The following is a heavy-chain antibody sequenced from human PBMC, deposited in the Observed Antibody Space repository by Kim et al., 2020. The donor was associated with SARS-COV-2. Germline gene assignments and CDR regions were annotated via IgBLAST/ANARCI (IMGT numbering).Heavy chain of an antibody. CDR2: IYYGGNT. CDR3: ARDDSLGGFDY. Sequence: SETLSLTCTVSKDSITSGGYYWNKIRQQPGKGLEWNESIYYGGNTHYIPSLKSRLTISIDTSKNHFSLNLNSATAADTAVYYCARDDSLGGFDYWGQGILVTVSA. D-gene: IGHD7-27*01. V-gene: IGHV4-31*03. CDR1: KDSITSGGYY. J-gene: IGHJ4*02.